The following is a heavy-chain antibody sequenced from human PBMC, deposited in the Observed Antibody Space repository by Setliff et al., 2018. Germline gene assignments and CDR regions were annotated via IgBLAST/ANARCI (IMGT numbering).Heavy chain of an antibody. D-gene: IGHD5-12*01. CDR1: GASITSYY. Sequence: SETLSLTCSVSGASITSYYWSWIRQPPGKGLEWIAYIHNNGRIKYNPALKSRVTISLDTSKNQFSLNLNSATAADTAVYYCARHYGGGYKHFDYWGQGTLVTVSS. J-gene: IGHJ4*02. V-gene: IGHV4-59*08. CDR3: ARHYGGGYKHFDY. CDR2: IHNNGRI.